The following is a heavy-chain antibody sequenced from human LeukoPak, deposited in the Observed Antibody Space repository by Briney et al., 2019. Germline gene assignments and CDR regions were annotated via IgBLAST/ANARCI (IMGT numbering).Heavy chain of an antibody. CDR3: ARDSYYGSGSYYIETLMCDY. V-gene: IGHV1-24*01. CDR2: FDPEDGET. J-gene: IGHJ4*02. D-gene: IGHD3-10*01. CDR1: GYTLTELS. Sequence: GASVKVSCRVSGYTLTELSMHWVRQAPGKGLEWMGGFDPEDGETIYAQKFQGRVTMTEDTSTDTAYMELSSLRSDDTAVYYCARDSYYGSGSYYIETLMCDYWGQGTLVTVSS.